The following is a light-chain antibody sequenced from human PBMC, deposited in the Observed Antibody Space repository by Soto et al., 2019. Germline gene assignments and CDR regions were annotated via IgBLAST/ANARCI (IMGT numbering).Light chain of an antibody. V-gene: IGKV1-5*03. Sequence: DIQMTQSPSTLSASEGDRVTITCRAGRSVSSWLAWYQQKPGKAPKLLIYKASTLESGVPSRFSGSGSGTEFTLTISSLQPDDFATYYCQQYGNYWTFGQGTTVEI. CDR3: QQYGNYWT. CDR1: RSVSSW. CDR2: KAS. J-gene: IGKJ1*01.